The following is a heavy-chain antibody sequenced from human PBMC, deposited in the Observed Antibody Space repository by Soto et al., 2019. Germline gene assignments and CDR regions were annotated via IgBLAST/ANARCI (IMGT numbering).Heavy chain of an antibody. CDR2: ISYDGSNK. J-gene: IGHJ4*02. V-gene: IGHV3-30-3*01. CDR1: GFTFSSYA. CDR3: ARAVPVTYYFDY. D-gene: IGHD4-17*01. Sequence: QVQLVESGGGVVQPGRSLRLSCAASGFTFSSYAMHWVRQAPGKGLEWVAVISYDGSNKYYADSVKGRFTISRDNSKNTLYLQMNSLRAEDTAVYYCARAVPVTYYFDYWGQGTLVTVSS.